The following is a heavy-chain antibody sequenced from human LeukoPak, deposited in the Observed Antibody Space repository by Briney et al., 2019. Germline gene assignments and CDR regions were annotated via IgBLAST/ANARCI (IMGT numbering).Heavy chain of an antibody. J-gene: IGHJ4*01. CDR1: GVNFINYG. CDR2: IRFNATTK. Sequence: GGSLRLSCVASGVNFINYGMHWVRQAPGKGLEWVAFIRFNATTKVYGDSVEGRLIISRDKSKNTLYLQMNSLTVEDTAVYYCALTRRGYWGHGTLVTVSS. CDR3: ALTRRGY. V-gene: IGHV3-30*02.